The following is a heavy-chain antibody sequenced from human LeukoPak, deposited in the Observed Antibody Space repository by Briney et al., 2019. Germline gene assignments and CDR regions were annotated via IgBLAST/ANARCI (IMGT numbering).Heavy chain of an antibody. Sequence: PGGSLRLSCAASGFTVSSNYMSWVRQAPGKGLEWVSVIYSGGSTYYADSVKGRFTISRDNSKNTLYLQMDSLRAEDTAVYYCATAGSTGPTDYWGQGTLVTVSS. CDR3: ATAGSTGPTDY. CDR2: IYSGGST. J-gene: IGHJ4*02. D-gene: IGHD3-10*01. V-gene: IGHV3-53*01. CDR1: GFTVSSNY.